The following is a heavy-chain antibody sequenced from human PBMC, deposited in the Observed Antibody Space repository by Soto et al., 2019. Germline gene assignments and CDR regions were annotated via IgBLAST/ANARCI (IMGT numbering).Heavy chain of an antibody. CDR1: GDSVSNDY. CDR3: AKGRGGKTVANFGMDV. V-gene: IGHV1-46*01. J-gene: IGHJ6*02. CDR2: LSPFGGAT. D-gene: IGHD3-16*01. Sequence: ASVKVSCKVSGDSVSNDYLHWVRQAPGQGFEWLGLLSPFGGATAYAQRFKGRVTVTMDKSSTSFYLELSSLRSDDTAVYYCAKGRGGKTVANFGMDVWGQGVTVTVSS.